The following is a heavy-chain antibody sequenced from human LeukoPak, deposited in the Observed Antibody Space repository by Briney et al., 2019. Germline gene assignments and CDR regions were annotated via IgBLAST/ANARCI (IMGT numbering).Heavy chain of an antibody. CDR2: IYHSGNS. CDR3: ASLPPARTYTNYYYYYYMDV. J-gene: IGHJ6*03. CDR1: GYSISSGYY. Sequence: SETLSLTCTVSGYSISSGYYWGWIRQPPGKGLEWIGIIYHSGNSYYNPSLKSRVTISVDMSKNQFSLKLSSVTAADTAVYYCASLPPARTYTNYYYYYYMDVWGKGTTVTVSS. D-gene: IGHD1-26*01. V-gene: IGHV4-38-2*02.